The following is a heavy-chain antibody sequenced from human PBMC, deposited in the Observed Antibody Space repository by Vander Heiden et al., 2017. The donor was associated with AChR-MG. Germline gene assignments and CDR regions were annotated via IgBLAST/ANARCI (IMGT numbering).Heavy chain of an antibody. Sequence: QVQLQESGPGLVKPSGTLSLTCSISRGSISTYYWTWVRQPPGKGLEWIGCVYFTGSTMYNPSLKGRVTISVDASKSHFSLKLDAVTAADTATYYCAREIGRSLYYFDHWGQGLQVTVSS. V-gene: IGHV4-59*01. J-gene: IGHJ4*02. CDR1: RGSISTYY. CDR3: AREIGRSLYYFDH. D-gene: IGHD2-21*01. CDR2: VYFTGST.